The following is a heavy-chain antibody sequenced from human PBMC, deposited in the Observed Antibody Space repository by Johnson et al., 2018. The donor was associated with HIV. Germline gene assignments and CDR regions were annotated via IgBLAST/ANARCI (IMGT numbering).Heavy chain of an antibody. CDR1: GFTFSDHY. J-gene: IGHJ3*02. D-gene: IGHD1-1*01. V-gene: IGHV3-72*01. CDR2: TRNKANRYTT. CDR3: VRVERGAFDI. Sequence: VQLVESGGGLVQPGGSLRLSCAASGFTFSDHYMDWVRQAPGKGLEWVGRTRNKANRYTTEYAASVKGRFTISRDDSKNSLYLQMNSLKTEDPAVYYCVRVERGAFDIGGQGTMVTVSS.